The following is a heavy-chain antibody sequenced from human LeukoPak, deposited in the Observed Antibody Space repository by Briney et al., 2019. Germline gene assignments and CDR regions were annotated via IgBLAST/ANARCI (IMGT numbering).Heavy chain of an antibody. CDR3: ARVRVSKGYYGSGSYYNGLEY. D-gene: IGHD3-10*01. V-gene: IGHV1-2*02. J-gene: IGHJ4*02. CDR1: GSTFTGYY. Sequence: ASVKVSCKASGSTFTGYYMHWVRQAPGQGLEWMGWINPNSGGTNYEQKFQGRVTMTRDTSISTAYMEMSRLRSDDTAVYYCARVRVSKGYYGSGSYYNGLEYWGQGTLVTVSS. CDR2: INPNSGGT.